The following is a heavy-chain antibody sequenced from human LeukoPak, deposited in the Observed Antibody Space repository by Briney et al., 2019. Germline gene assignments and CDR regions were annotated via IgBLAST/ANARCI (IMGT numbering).Heavy chain of an antibody. D-gene: IGHD2-15*01. CDR3: ARDRGYCRGGRCYSNYFDL. CDR1: GFTFSSFG. V-gene: IGHV3-33*01. Sequence: GGSLRLSCAASGFTFSSFGMHWVRQAPGRGLEWVALTWSDGSEYFYPDSVKGRFTISRDNSKNTVYLQMNSLRAEDTAVYFCARDRGYCRGGRCYSNYFDLWGQGTLVTVSS. J-gene: IGHJ4*02. CDR2: TWSDGSEY.